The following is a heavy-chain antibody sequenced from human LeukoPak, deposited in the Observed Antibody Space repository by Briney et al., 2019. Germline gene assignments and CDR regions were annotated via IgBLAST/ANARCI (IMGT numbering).Heavy chain of an antibody. CDR1: GYTFSDYY. D-gene: IGHD2-15*01. J-gene: IGHJ3*02. CDR2: VNPRTAVT. V-gene: IGHV1-2*02. CDR3: AKAVVVSDDGLDI. Sequence: ASVKVSCKASGYTFSDYYIHGVRQAPGQGLEWLGWVNPRTAVTSYAQRFQGRVTMTAYMSIRTVYLHMSRLRADDTAVYFCAKAVVVSDDGLDIWGRGTLVTISS.